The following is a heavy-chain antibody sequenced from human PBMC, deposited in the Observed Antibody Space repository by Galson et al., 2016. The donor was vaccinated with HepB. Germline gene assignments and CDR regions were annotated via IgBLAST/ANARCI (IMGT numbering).Heavy chain of an antibody. Sequence: SLRLSCAASGFTFSRYAMTWVRQAPGKGLEWVSAISGSGVNIYYADFEEGRFTISRDNSKNTLYLQMNSLRAEDTAVYYCAKEMTALGIGAFDIWGHGTVVTVSS. CDR3: AKEMTALGIGAFDI. J-gene: IGHJ3*02. V-gene: IGHV3-23*01. CDR2: ISGSGVNI. D-gene: IGHD2-21*02. CDR1: GFTFSRYA.